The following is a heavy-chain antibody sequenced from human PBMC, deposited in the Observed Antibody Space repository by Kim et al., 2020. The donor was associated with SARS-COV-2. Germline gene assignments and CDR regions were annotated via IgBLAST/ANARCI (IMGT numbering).Heavy chain of an antibody. CDR3: ARTATYSLSYFDS. V-gene: IGHV4-30-4*01. Sequence: SETLSLTCTVSGASINNGKNANLYWSWIRQSPGKGLEWLGYIYHTGASYYNPSLESRVTLSVDTSRNQFSLHLRSVTAADTAVYFCARTATYSLSYFDS. D-gene: IGHD2-21*02. CDR2: IYHTGAS. CDR1: GASINNGKNANLY. J-gene: IGHJ4*03.